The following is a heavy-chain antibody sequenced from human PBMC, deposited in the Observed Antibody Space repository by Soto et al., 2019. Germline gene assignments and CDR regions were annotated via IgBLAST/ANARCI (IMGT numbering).Heavy chain of an antibody. J-gene: IGHJ4*02. CDR1: GGSISSSSYY. V-gene: IGHV4-39*01. Sequence: QLQLQESGPGLVKPSETLSLTCTVSGGSISSSSYYWGWIRQPPGKGLEWIGSIYYSGSTYYNPSLRSRVTISVDTTKTQCPLKLSSVTAADTAVYYCARRGFMGATTMDYWGQGTLFTVSS. CDR3: ARRGFMGATTMDY. D-gene: IGHD1-26*01. CDR2: IYYSGST.